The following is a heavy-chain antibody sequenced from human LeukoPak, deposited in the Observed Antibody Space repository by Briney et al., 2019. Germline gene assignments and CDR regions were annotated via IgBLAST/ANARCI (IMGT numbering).Heavy chain of an antibody. Sequence: SETLSHTCTVSGGSISSGSYYWSWIRQPAGKGREWIGRIYTSGSTNDNPSLKSRVTISVDTSKNQFSLKLSSVTAADTAVYYCARDFHYYDSSGYYYHYYYYYMDVWGKGTTVTVSS. V-gene: IGHV4-61*02. CDR1: GGSISSGSYY. CDR3: ARDFHYYDSSGYYYHYYYYYMDV. CDR2: IYTSGST. D-gene: IGHD3-22*01. J-gene: IGHJ6*03.